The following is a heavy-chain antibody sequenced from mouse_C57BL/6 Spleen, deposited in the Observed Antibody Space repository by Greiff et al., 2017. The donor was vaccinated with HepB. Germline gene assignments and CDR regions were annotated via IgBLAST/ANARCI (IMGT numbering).Heavy chain of an antibody. D-gene: IGHD3-3*01. V-gene: IGHV1-54*01. CDR2: INPGSGGT. CDR3: ARGARGYAMDY. J-gene: IGHJ4*01. CDR1: GYAFTNYL. Sequence: QVQLQQPGAELVRPGTSVKVSCKASGYAFTNYLIEWVKQRPGQGLEWIGVINPGSGGTNYNEKFKGKATLTADKSSSTAYMQLSSLTSEDSAVYFCARGARGYAMDYWGQGTSVTVSS.